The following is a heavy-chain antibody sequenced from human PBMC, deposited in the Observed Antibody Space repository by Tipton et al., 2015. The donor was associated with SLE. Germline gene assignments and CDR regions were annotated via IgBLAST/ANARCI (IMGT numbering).Heavy chain of an antibody. CDR2: VSGSGDNT. V-gene: IGHV3-23*01. Sequence: GSLRLSCAASGFSFSNYAMSWVRQAPGKGLEWVSVVSGSGDNTHHADSVKGRFTISRDNSKNTLYLQMSSLRAEDSAIYYCVKNTDEAYDYFWGSYSAYFDSWGQGTLVTVSS. D-gene: IGHD3-16*01. CDR3: VKNTDEAYDYFWGSYSAYFDS. J-gene: IGHJ4*02. CDR1: GFSFSNYA.